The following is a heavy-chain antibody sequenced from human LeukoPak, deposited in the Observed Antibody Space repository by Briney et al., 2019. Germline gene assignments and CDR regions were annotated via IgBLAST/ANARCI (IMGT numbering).Heavy chain of an antibody. CDR3: ARVETVAVMGDGYFDY. J-gene: IGHJ4*02. CDR2: IVPIFGTA. V-gene: IGHV1-69*05. Sequence: SVKVSCKASGGTFSSYAISWVRQAPGQGLEWMGGIVPIFGTANYAQRFQGRVTITTDESTSTAYMELSSLRSEDTAVYYCARVETVAVMGDGYFDYWGQGTLVTVSS. CDR1: GGTFSSYA. D-gene: IGHD3-22*01.